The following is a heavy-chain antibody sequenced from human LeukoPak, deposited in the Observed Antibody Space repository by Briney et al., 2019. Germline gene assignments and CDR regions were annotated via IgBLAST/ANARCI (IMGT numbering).Heavy chain of an antibody. Sequence: GGSLRLSCAASGFTFDDYTMHWVRQAPGKGLEWVSLISWDGGSTYYADSVKGRFTISRDNAKNSLYLQMNSLRAEDTAVYYCARHSILGNQYSSSSICSDYWGQGTLVTVSS. V-gene: IGHV3-43*01. CDR1: GFTFDDYT. CDR3: ARHSILGNQYSSSSICSDY. J-gene: IGHJ4*02. CDR2: ISWDGGST. D-gene: IGHD6-6*01.